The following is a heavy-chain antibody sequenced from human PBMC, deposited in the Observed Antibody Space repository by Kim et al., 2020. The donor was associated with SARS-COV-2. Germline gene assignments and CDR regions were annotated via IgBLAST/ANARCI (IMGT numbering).Heavy chain of an antibody. V-gene: IGHV4-59*01. J-gene: IGHJ3*02. CDR1: GGSISSYY. CDR3: ARDLSEPYYYDSSGFWDAFDI. CDR2: IYYSGST. Sequence: SETLSLTCTVSGGSISSYYWSWIRQPPGKGLEWIGYIYYSGSTNYNPSLKSRVTISVDTSKNQFSLKLSSVTAADTAVYYCARDLSEPYYYDSSGFWDAFDIWGQGTMVTVSS. D-gene: IGHD3-22*01.